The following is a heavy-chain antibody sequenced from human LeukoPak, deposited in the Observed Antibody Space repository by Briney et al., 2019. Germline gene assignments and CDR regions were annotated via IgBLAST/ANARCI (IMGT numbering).Heavy chain of an antibody. J-gene: IGHJ4*02. Sequence: GGSLRLSCAASGLTFSSYSMNWVRQAPGKGLEWVSSIGYSSYIYYADSVKGRFTISRDNAKSSLYLQLNSLRAEDTAVYYCARGATVITPPLDYWGQGTLVTVSS. CDR2: IGYSSYI. D-gene: IGHD4-23*01. CDR1: GLTFSSYS. CDR3: ARGATVITPPLDY. V-gene: IGHV3-21*01.